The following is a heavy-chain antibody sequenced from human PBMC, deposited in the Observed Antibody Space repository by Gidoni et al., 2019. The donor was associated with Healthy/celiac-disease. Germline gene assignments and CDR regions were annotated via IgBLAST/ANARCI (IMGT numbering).Heavy chain of an antibody. CDR2: ISSSSSYI. CDR3: ARGRNYGDIDPLDYFDY. V-gene: IGHV3-21*01. Sequence: EVQLVESGGGLVRPGGSLRLSCAASASGFPFSPYSMNWVRQAPGKGLEWVSSISSSSSYIYYADSLKGRFTISRDNAKNSLYLQMNSLRAEDTAVYYCARGRNYGDIDPLDYFDYWGQGTLVTVSS. CDR1: GFPFSPYS. D-gene: IGHD4-17*01. J-gene: IGHJ4*02.